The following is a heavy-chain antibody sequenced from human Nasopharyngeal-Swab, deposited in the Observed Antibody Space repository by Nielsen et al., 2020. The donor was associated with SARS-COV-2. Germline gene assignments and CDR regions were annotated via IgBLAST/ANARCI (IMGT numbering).Heavy chain of an antibody. CDR2: IYYGGST. CDR1: GGSISSSTYY. J-gene: IGHJ4*02. V-gene: IGHV4-39*01. D-gene: IGHD6-13*01. Sequence: SETLSLTCTVSGGSISSSTYYWAWIRQPPGKGLEWIGSIYYGGSTYYNPSLKSRVTISVDTSKNQFSLKLSSVTAADTAVYYCATLSSSWYEYYFDYWGQGTRGTVAS. CDR3: ATLSSSWYEYYFDY.